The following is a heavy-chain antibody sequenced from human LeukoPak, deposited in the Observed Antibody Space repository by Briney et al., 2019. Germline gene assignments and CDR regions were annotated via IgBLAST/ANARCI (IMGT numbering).Heavy chain of an antibody. V-gene: IGHV3-48*01. CDR3: ARKSSNWGSDYFDY. CDR1: GFSFSSYN. CDR2: ISSSSNTI. Sequence: GGSLRLSCTDSGFSFSSYNMNWVRQAPGKGLEWVSYISSSSNTIYYADSVKGRFTISRDNAKNSLNLQMNSLRAEDTAVYYCARKSSNWGSDYFDYWGQGTLVTVSS. J-gene: IGHJ4*02. D-gene: IGHD7-27*01.